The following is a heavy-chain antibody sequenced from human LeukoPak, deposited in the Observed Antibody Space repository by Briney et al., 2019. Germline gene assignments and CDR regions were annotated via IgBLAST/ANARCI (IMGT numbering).Heavy chain of an antibody. CDR3: ARGQVNDYAFNY. CDR1: GYTFTSSD. CDR2: MNPNSGNT. Sequence: ASVKVSCKASGYTFTSSDINWVRQATGQGVEWMGWMNPNSGNTGYAKKFQGRVTMTRNTSISTAYMELSSLRSEDTAVYYCARGQVNDYAFNYWGQGTLVTVSS. D-gene: IGHD4-17*01. J-gene: IGHJ4*02. V-gene: IGHV1-8*01.